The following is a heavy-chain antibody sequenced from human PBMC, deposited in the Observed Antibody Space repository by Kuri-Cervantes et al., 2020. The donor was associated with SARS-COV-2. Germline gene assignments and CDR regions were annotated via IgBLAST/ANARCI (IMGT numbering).Heavy chain of an antibody. V-gene: IGHV3-23*01. CDR3: ARDKSYGFWREPFDY. Sequence: GESLKISCVGSGFTFGDYAMSWVRQSPGKGLEWVSAISGSGSNTYYADSVKGRFIISRDNSKNTLYLQMDSLRADDTAVYFCARDKSYGFWREPFDYWGQGTPVTFSS. CDR2: ISGSGSNT. D-gene: IGHD3/OR15-3a*01. J-gene: IGHJ4*02. CDR1: GFTFGDYA.